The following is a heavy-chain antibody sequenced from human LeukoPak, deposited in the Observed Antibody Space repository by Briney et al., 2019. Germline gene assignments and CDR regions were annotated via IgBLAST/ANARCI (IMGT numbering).Heavy chain of an antibody. J-gene: IGHJ4*02. V-gene: IGHV3-23*01. CDR1: GFTFSSYA. CDR3: AKAMVATLGHLYYFDY. CDR2: IGAGGTFT. D-gene: IGHD5-12*01. Sequence: GGSLRLSCTASGFTFSSYAMNWVRQAPGKGLEWVSGIGAGGTFTYYADSVKGRFTISRDNSKNTLYLQMNSLRAEDTAVYYCAKAMVATLGHLYYFDYWGRGTLVTVSS.